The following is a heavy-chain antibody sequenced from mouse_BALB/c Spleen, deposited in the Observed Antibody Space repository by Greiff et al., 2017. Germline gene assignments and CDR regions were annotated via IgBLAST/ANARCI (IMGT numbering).Heavy chain of an antibody. CDR3: ARWSYGSSYDY. CDR2: INPSNGRT. D-gene: IGHD1-1*01. V-gene: IGHV1S81*02. CDR1: GYTFTSYW. J-gene: IGHJ2*01. Sequence: QVQLQQPGAELVKPGASVKLSCKASGYTFTSYWMHWVKQRPGQVLEWIGEINPSNGRTNYNEKFKSKATLTVDKSSSTAYMQLSSLTSEDSAVYYCARWSYGSSYDYWGQGTTLTVSS.